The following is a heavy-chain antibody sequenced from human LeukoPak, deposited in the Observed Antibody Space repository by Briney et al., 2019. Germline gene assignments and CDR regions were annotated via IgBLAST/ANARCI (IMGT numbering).Heavy chain of an antibody. D-gene: IGHD2-2*01. V-gene: IGHV4-4*07. J-gene: IGHJ5*02. CDR1: GGSFSGYY. Sequence: SETLSLTCAVYGGSFSGYYWSWIRQPAGKGLEWIGRMYTSGSTNYNPSLKSRVIMSVDTSKNQFSLKLSSVTAADTAVYYCARDGGAYCSSTSCPDWFDPWGQGTLVTVSS. CDR3: ARDGGAYCSSTSCPDWFDP. CDR2: MYTSGST.